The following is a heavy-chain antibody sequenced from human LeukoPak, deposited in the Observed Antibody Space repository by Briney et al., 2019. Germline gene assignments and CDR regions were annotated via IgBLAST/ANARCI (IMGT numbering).Heavy chain of an antibody. D-gene: IGHD2-2*02. CDR3: ARDPSVGYCSSTSCYTDYYYGMDV. CDR2: ISGSGGST. Sequence: PGGSLRLSCAASGFTFSSYAMSWVRQAPGKGLEWVSAISGSGGSTYYADSVKGRFTISRDNSKNTLYLQMNSLRAEDTAVYYCARDPSVGYCSSTSCYTDYYYGMDVWGQGTTVTVSS. CDR1: GFTFSSYA. J-gene: IGHJ6*02. V-gene: IGHV3-23*01.